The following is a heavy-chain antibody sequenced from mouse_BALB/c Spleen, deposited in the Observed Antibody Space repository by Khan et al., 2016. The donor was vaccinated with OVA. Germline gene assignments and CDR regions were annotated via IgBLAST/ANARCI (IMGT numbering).Heavy chain of an antibody. V-gene: IGHV5-6*01. CDR3: TSHLTGSFAY. CDR2: ISSDGSYT. J-gene: IGHJ3*01. Sequence: EVELVESGGDLVKPGGSLKLSCAASGFTFSNYGMSWVRQTPDKRLEWVATISSDGSYTYYPDSVKGRFTISRNNAKNTLYLQMTSLRSEDTAMFYCTSHLTGSFAYWCQGTLVTVSA. D-gene: IGHD4-1*01. CDR1: GFTFSNYG.